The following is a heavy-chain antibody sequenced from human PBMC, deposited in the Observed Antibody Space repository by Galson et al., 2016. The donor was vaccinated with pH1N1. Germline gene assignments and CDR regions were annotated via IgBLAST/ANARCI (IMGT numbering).Heavy chain of an antibody. V-gene: IGHV3-20*04. J-gene: IGHJ4*02. CDR3: VREIGGRDSY. CDR1: GFTFDSYG. CDR2: ITRNAGST. D-gene: IGHD3-3*01. Sequence: SLRLSCAASGFTFDSYGMSWVRQVPGKGLERVSGITRNAGSTDYIDSVKGRFTISRDNAKNTLYLQMNSLRAEDTAMYYCVREIGGRDSYWGQGTLVTVSS.